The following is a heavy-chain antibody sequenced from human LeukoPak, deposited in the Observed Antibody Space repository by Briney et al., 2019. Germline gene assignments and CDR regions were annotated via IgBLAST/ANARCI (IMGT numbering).Heavy chain of an antibody. CDR2: IYYSGSA. D-gene: IGHD3-10*01. Sequence: SDTLSLTCSVSGGSISSSSYHWGWIRQSPGKGLEWIGSIYYSGSAYYNPSLKSRLTISVDTSKNQFSLKLNSVTAADTAVYYCARCISMVRGVIRPPDYWGQGTLVTVSS. J-gene: IGHJ4*02. CDR3: ARCISMVRGVIRPPDY. CDR1: GGSISSSSYH. V-gene: IGHV4-39*01.